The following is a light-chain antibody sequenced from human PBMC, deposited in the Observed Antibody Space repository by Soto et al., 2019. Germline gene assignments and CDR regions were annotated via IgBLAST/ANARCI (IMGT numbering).Light chain of an antibody. CDR2: AVT. J-gene: IGLJ1*01. CDR3: CSYAGSYTHYV. CDR1: SSDVGGYNY. V-gene: IGLV2-11*01. Sequence: QSALTQPRSVSGSPGQSVTISCTGTSSDVGGYNYVSWYQQYPGKAPKVMIYAVTKRPSGVPDRISGSKSGNTASLTISGLPAEDEADYYCCSYAGSYTHYVVGTGTKLTVL.